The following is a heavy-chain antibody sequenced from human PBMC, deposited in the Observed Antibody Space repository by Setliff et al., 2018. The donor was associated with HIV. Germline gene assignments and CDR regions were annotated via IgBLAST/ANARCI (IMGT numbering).Heavy chain of an antibody. D-gene: IGHD2-21*02. CDR1: GYTFISYA. CDR2: INAGNGNT. V-gene: IGHV1-3*01. Sequence: ASVKVSCKASGYTFISYAIHWVRQAPGQRLEWMGWINAGNGNTKYSQKFQGRVTITRDTSANTAYMELSSLGSEDTAVYYCARVNGGNSPYYFDSWGQGTLVTSPQ. J-gene: IGHJ4*02. CDR3: ARVNGGNSPYYFDS.